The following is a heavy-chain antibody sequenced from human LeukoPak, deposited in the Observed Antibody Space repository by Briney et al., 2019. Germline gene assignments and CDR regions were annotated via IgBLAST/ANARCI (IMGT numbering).Heavy chain of an antibody. CDR3: ASTSAYYDFWSGFTT. Sequence: SETLSLTCTVSGASVSSGSYYWSWIRQPPGKGLEWIGYIYYSGSTNYNPSLKSRVTISVDTSKNQFSLKLSSVTAADTAVYYCASTSAYYDFWSGFTTGGQGTLVTVSS. V-gene: IGHV4-61*01. D-gene: IGHD3-3*01. J-gene: IGHJ4*02. CDR2: IYYSGST. CDR1: GASVSSGSYY.